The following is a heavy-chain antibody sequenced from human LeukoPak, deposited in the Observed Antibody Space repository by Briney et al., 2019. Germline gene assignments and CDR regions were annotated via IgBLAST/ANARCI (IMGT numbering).Heavy chain of an antibody. D-gene: IGHD3-10*01. Sequence: PGGSLRLSCAASGFTFSSYWMSWVRQAPEKGLEWVANIKQDGSEKYYVDSVKGRFTISRDNAKNSLYLQMNSLRAEDTAVYYCARVITMVRGVIREFDYWGQGTLVTVSS. CDR3: ARVITMVRGVIREFDY. CDR2: IKQDGSEK. CDR1: GFTFSSYW. J-gene: IGHJ4*02. V-gene: IGHV3-7*04.